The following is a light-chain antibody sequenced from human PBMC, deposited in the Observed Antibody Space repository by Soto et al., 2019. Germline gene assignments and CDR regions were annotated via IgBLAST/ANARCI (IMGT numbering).Light chain of an antibody. J-gene: IGKJ1*01. CDR1: QGVSNN. Sequence: EIVMTQSPATLSVSPGERAALSCRASQGVSNNLAWYQQKPGQAPRLLIFGATSRATGIPARFSGIGSGTEFSLTISSLQSEDFAVYYCQQYNSWPWTFGQGTKVEVK. CDR2: GAT. V-gene: IGKV3-15*01. CDR3: QQYNSWPWT.